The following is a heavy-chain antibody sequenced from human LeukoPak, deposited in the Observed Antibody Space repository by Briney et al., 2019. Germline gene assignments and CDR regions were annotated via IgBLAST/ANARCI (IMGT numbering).Heavy chain of an antibody. CDR2: IYYSGST. CDR1: GASISSDSYY. D-gene: IGHD3-3*01. Sequence: SETLSLTCTVSGASISSDSYYWGWIRQPPGKGLQWIGCIYYSGSTNYNPSLKSRVTISVDTSKNQFSLKLSSVTAADTAVYYCARRTGFWSLYYFDYWGQGTLVTVSS. V-gene: IGHV4-39*07. J-gene: IGHJ4*02. CDR3: ARRTGFWSLYYFDY.